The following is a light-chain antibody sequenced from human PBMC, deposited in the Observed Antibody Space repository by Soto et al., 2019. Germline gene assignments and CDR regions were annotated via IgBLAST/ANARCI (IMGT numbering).Light chain of an antibody. CDR3: AVWDDRLNGPV. J-gene: IGLJ3*02. CDR1: SSNIGGNS. V-gene: IGLV1-44*01. CDR2: SNN. Sequence: QSVMTQPPSVSAAPGQKVTISCSGSSSNIGGNSVNWYQHLPGTAPKLLISSNNQRPSGVPDRFSGSKSGTSASLAISGLQSEDEADYYCAVWDDRLNGPVFGGGTKLTVL.